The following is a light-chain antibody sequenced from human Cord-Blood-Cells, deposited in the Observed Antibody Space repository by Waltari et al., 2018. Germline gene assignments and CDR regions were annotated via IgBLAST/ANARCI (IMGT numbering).Light chain of an antibody. CDR2: DGH. CDR1: SSDVGGYNY. CDR3: SSYTSISTYV. V-gene: IGLV2-14*03. J-gene: IGLJ1*01. Sequence: QSALIQPASVSGSPGQSISISCTATSSDVGGYNYASWYQQHPGTAPTLMFYDGHHRPSGVSNRFAGSKSGNTTSLTISGLQAEDEADYYCSSYTSISTYVLGTGTKVTVL.